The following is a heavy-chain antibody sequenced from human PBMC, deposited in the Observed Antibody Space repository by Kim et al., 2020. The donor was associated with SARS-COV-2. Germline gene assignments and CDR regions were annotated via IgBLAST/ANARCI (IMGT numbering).Heavy chain of an antibody. CDR2: ISYDGSNK. V-gene: IGHV3-30*04. J-gene: IGHJ1*01. CDR1: GFTFSSYA. Sequence: GGSLRLSCAASGFTFSSYAMHWVRQAPGKGLEWVAVISYDGSNKYYADSVKGRFTISRDNSKNTLYLQMNSLRAEDTAVYYCARAYTSDWYRAEYFHHWG. CDR3: ARAYTSDWYRAEYFHH. D-gene: IGHD6-19*01.